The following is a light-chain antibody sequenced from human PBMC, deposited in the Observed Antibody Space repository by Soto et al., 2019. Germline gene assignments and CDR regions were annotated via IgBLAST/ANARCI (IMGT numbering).Light chain of an antibody. Sequence: DIVMTQSPLSLPVTPGEPASISCRSSQSLLHSNGYNYLDWYLQKPGQSPQLLIYLGSNRASGVPDRFSGSGSGTDFTLKISRVEAEDVGGYYCMQAYTFGQGTKLEIK. CDR1: QSLLHSNGYNY. J-gene: IGKJ2*01. CDR2: LGS. V-gene: IGKV2-28*01. CDR3: MQAYT.